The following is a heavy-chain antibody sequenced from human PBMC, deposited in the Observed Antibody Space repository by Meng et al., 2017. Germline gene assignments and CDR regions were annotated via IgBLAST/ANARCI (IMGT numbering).Heavy chain of an antibody. CDR1: RGYFSGYY. D-gene: IGHD2-2*02. V-gene: IGHV4-34*01. CDR3: ARGRAGYCSSTSCYRFAWFDP. CDR2: INHSGIT. J-gene: IGHJ5*02. Sequence: QVQLQQWGAGPLKPSETLSLTCAVSRGYFSGYYWSWIRQPPGKGLEWIGEINHSGITNYNPSLKSRVTISVDTSKNQFSLKLSSVTAADTAVYYCARGRAGYCSSTSCYRFAWFDPWGQGTLVTVSS.